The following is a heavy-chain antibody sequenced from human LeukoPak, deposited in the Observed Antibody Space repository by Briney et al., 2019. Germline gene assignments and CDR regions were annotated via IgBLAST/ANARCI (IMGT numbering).Heavy chain of an antibody. CDR2: IYYSGST. D-gene: IGHD6-19*01. CDR1: GGSISSYY. CDR3: ARYTAVAGTRSFDY. J-gene: IGHJ4*02. V-gene: IGHV4-59*01. Sequence: SETLSLTCTVSGGSISSYYWSWIRRPPGKGLEWIGYIYYSGSTNYNPSLKSRVTISVDTSKNQFSLKLSSVTAADTAVYYCARYTAVAGTRSFDYWGQGTLVTVSS.